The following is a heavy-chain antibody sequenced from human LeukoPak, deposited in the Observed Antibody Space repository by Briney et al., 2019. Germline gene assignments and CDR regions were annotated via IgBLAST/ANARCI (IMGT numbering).Heavy chain of an antibody. V-gene: IGHV3-23*01. CDR2: ISGGGGSA. Sequence: GGSLRLSCAASGFTFSRYEMNWVRQAPGKGLEWVSAISGGGGSAYYGVSVKGRFTISRDNSKNTLYLHINSLRAEDTALYYCAKINRGQVAGHLDYWGQGTLVIVSS. CDR1: GFTFSRYE. J-gene: IGHJ4*02. D-gene: IGHD6-19*01. CDR3: AKINRGQVAGHLDY.